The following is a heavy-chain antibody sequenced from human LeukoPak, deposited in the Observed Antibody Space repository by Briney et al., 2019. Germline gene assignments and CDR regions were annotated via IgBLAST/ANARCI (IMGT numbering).Heavy chain of an antibody. CDR2: FHYSGST. CDR3: ARLGQPNAFDI. V-gene: IGHV4-59*08. Sequence: SETLSLTCTVSGDSISSYYWSWIRQPPGKGLECIGYFHYSGSTNYNPSPKSRVTISVDTSKNHFSLKLSSVTAADTAVYYCARLGQPNAFDIWGQGTMVTVSS. J-gene: IGHJ3*02. D-gene: IGHD3-16*01. CDR1: GDSISSYY.